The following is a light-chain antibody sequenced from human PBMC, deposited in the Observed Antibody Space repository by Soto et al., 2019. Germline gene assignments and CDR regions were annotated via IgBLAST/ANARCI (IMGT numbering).Light chain of an antibody. CDR3: SSRAARSYV. CDR1: SSDVGGYNY. J-gene: IGLJ1*01. Sequence: QSALTQPPSASGSPGQSVTISCTGTSSDVGGYNYVSWYQQHPGKAPKLMIYEVSKRPSGVPDRFSGSKSGNTASLTVSGLQAEDEADYYCSSRAARSYVFGTGTKLTV. CDR2: EVS. V-gene: IGLV2-8*01.